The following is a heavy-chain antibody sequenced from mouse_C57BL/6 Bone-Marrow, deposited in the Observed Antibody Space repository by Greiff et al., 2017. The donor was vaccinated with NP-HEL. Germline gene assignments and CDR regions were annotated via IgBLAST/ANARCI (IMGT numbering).Heavy chain of an antibody. CDR2: ISDGGSYT. V-gene: IGHV5-4*01. J-gene: IGHJ2*01. Sequence: EVQVVDSGGGLVKPGGSLKLSCAASGFTFSSYAMSWVRQTPEKRLEWVATISDGGSYTYYPDNVKGRFTISRDNAKNNLYLQMSHLKSEDTAMYYCARAGLGPYYFDYWGQGTTLTVSS. CDR1: GFTFSSYA. CDR3: ARAGLGPYYFDY. D-gene: IGHD4-1*01.